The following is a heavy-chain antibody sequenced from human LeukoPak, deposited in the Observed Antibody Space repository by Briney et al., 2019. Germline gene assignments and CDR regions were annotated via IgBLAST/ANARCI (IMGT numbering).Heavy chain of an antibody. CDR3: AKDPRYCSGGSCYPGGFDY. J-gene: IGHJ4*02. CDR1: GFTFSSYA. CDR2: ISGSGGST. V-gene: IGHV3-23*01. Sequence: PGGSLRLSCAASGFTFSSYAMSWVRQAPGKGLEWVSGISGSGGSTNYADSVKGRFTISRDNSKNTLYLQMNSLRAEDTAVYYCAKDPRYCSGGSCYPGGFDYWGQGTLVTVSS. D-gene: IGHD2-15*01.